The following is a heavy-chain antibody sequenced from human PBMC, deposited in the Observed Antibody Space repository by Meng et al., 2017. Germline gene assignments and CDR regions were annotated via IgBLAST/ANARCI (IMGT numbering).Heavy chain of an antibody. V-gene: IGHV3-7*01. CDR1: GFTFGSYW. D-gene: IGHD3-10*01. CDR3: AREGVIYWYFDL. Sequence: EVQVGGVGGGWVLPEGSLRLSCAVSGFTFGSYWMSWVRQAQGKGLEWVANIKQDGSGKYYVDSVKGRFTISRDNAKNSLYLQMNSLRAEDTAVYYCAREGVIYWYFDLWGRGTLVTVSS. CDR2: IKQDGSGK. J-gene: IGHJ2*01.